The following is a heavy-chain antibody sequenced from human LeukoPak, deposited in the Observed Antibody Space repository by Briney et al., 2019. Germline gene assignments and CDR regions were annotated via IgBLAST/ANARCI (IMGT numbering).Heavy chain of an antibody. D-gene: IGHD2-2*01. Sequence: GGSLRLSCAASGFTFSSYGMHWVRQAPGKGLEWVAFIRYDGSNKYYADSVKGRFTISRDNSKNTLYLQMNSLRAEDTAVYYCAKAAVVPAATGYYYYYMDVWGKGTTVTVSS. V-gene: IGHV3-30*02. CDR2: IRYDGSNK. J-gene: IGHJ6*03. CDR1: GFTFSSYG. CDR3: AKAAVVPAATGYYYYYMDV.